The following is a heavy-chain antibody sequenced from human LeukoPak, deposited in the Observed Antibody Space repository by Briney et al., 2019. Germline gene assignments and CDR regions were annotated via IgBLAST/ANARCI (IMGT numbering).Heavy chain of an antibody. V-gene: IGHV4-34*01. CDR2: INNSGST. CDR1: GGSFSGYY. D-gene: IGHD7-27*01. J-gene: IGHJ6*03. Sequence: SETLSLTCAVYGGSFSGYYWSWIRQPPGKGLEWIGEINNSGSTNYNPSLKSRVTISVDTSKNQFSLKLSSVTAADTAVYYCARGLGRFNPYYYYYMDVWGKGTTVTISS. CDR3: ARGLGRFNPYYYYYMDV.